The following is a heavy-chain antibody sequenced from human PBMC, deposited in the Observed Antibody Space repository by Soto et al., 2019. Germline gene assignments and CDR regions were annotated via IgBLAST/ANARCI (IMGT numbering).Heavy chain of an antibody. D-gene: IGHD2-15*01. CDR2: MNPNSGNT. CDR1: GYSFTSYD. CDR3: ARYPYNSYRRDGSCSYDAFDI. Sequence: ASVKVSCKASGYSFTSYDVNWVRQATGQGLEWMGWMNPNSGNTAFAEKFQGRVTMTRDTPISTAYMELSGLTSEDTAVYYCARYPYNSYRRDGSCSYDAFDIWGQGTVVTVS. J-gene: IGHJ3*02. V-gene: IGHV1-8*01.